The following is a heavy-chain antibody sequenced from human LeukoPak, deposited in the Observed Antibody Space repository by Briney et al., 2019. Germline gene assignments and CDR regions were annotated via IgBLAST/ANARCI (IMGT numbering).Heavy chain of an antibody. CDR2: ISAYNGNT. CDR1: GYTFTSYG. V-gene: IGHV1-18*01. D-gene: IGHD6-19*01. J-gene: IGHJ3*02. Sequence: GASVKVSCKASGYTFTSYGISWVRQAPGQGLEWMGWISAYNGNTNYAQKLQGRVTMTTDTSTSTAYMELRSLRSDDTAVYHCARGKAVAGHDAFDIWGQGTMVTVSS. CDR3: ARGKAVAGHDAFDI.